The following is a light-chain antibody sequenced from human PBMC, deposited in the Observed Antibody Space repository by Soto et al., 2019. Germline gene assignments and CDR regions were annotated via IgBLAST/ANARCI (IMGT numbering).Light chain of an antibody. J-gene: IGKJ4*02. CDR3: QKYKGAPSLT. CDR1: QGISNF. Sequence: DIQMTQSPSSLSASVGDRVTITCRASQGISNFLAWYQHKPGKVPKLLIYAASTLQSGVPSRFSCSGSGTDFTLTISSLQPEDVATYSCQKYKGAPSLTFGGGTKVEIK. V-gene: IGKV1-27*01. CDR2: AAS.